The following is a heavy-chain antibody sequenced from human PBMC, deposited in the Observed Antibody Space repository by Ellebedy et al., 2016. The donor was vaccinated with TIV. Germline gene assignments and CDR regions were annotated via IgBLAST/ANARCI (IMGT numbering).Heavy chain of an antibody. CDR1: GFTFSSYW. Sequence: GESLKISCAASGFTFSSYWMHWVRQAPGKGLVWVSRINSDGSSTSYADSVKSRFTISRDNAKNTLYLQMNSLRAEDTAVYYCAKEAGSGWYEPFDYWGQGILVTVSS. D-gene: IGHD6-19*01. J-gene: IGHJ4*02. CDR2: INSDGSST. V-gene: IGHV3-74*01. CDR3: AKEAGSGWYEPFDY.